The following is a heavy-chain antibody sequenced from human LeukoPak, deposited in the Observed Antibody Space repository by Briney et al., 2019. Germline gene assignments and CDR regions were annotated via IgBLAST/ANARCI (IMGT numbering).Heavy chain of an antibody. CDR1: GFTFSSYS. CDR3: ARDSSGWYGFDY. Sequence: GGSLRLSCAASGFTFSSYSMNWVRQAPGKGLGWVSSISSSSSYIYYADSVKGRFTISRDNAKNSLYLQMNSLRAEDTAVYYCARDSSGWYGFDYWGQGTLVTVSS. CDR2: ISSSSSYI. D-gene: IGHD6-19*01. V-gene: IGHV3-21*01. J-gene: IGHJ4*02.